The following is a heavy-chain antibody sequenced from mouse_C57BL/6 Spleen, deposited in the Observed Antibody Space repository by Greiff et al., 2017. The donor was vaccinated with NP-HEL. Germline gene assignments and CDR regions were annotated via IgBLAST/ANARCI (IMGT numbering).Heavy chain of an antibody. CDR3: ASYDYDAWFAY. Sequence: EVQLQQSGPVLVKPGASVKMSCKASGYTFTDYYMNWVKQSHGKSLEWIGVINPYNGGTSYNQKFKGKATLTVDKSSSTAYMVLNSLTSEDSAVYYCASYDYDAWFAYWGQGTLVTVSA. J-gene: IGHJ3*01. CDR1: GYTFTDYY. CDR2: INPYNGGT. D-gene: IGHD2-4*01. V-gene: IGHV1-19*01.